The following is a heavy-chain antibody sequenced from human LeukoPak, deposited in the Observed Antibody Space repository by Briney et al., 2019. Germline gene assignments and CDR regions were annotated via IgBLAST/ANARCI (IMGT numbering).Heavy chain of an antibody. CDR1: GFTFSRYN. V-gene: IGHV3-48*01. CDR2: ISSSRRTI. CDR3: ARSSSRYCSGGSCYSGVLGYFDY. Sequence: GGSLRLSCAASGFTFSRYNINWVGQAPGKGLEWVSYISSSRRTISYADSVKGRFTISRDNAKNSLYLQMNSLRAEDTAVYYCARSSSRYCSGGSCYSGVLGYFDYWGQGTLVTVSS. J-gene: IGHJ4*02. D-gene: IGHD2-15*01.